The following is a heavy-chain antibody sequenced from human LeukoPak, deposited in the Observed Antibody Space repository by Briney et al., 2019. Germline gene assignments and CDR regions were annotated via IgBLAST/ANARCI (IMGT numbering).Heavy chain of an antibody. V-gene: IGHV3-23*01. CDR3: ARHVDSGGNFYFDY. Sequence: PGGSLRLSCEASRFSFGDHGMAWVRQAPGKGLEWVSSIRDSGGDTYQGDSLEGRFTISRDNSKNTLYLQMNSLRADDTAFYYCARHVDSGGNFYFDYWGQGTLVTVSS. CDR2: IRDSGGDT. CDR1: RFSFGDHG. D-gene: IGHD4-23*01. J-gene: IGHJ4*02.